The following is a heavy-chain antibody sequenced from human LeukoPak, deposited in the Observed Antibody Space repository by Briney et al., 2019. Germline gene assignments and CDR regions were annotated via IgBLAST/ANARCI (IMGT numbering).Heavy chain of an antibody. Sequence: PGGSLRLSCAASGFTFSSYSMNWVRQAPGKGLEWVSSISSSSSYIYYADSVKGRFTISRDNAKNSLYLQMNSLRAEDTAVYYCARDSGFWSGYDYYYYGMDVWGQGTTVTVSS. CDR3: ARDSGFWSGYDYYYYGMDV. CDR2: ISSSSSYI. CDR1: GFTFSSYS. V-gene: IGHV3-21*01. D-gene: IGHD3-3*01. J-gene: IGHJ6*02.